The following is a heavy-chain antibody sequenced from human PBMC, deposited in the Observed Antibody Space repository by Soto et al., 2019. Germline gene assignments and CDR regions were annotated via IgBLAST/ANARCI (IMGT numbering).Heavy chain of an antibody. CDR1: EFTFSNFG. V-gene: IGHV3-33*01. D-gene: IGHD2-15*01. J-gene: IGHJ3*02. CDR2: IYYDGSNE. CDR3: AGVDVVVAAAAFDI. Sequence: QVQLVESGGGVVQPGRSLRLSCAASEFTFSNFGMHWVRQAPGKGLEWVAVIYYDGSNEYYADSVKGRFTISRDNSKNALYLQMNSLRAEDTAVYYCAGVDVVVAAAAFDIWGQGTMVTVSS.